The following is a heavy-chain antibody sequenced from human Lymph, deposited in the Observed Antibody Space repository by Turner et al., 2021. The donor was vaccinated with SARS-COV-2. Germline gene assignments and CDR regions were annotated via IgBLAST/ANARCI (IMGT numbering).Heavy chain of an antibody. J-gene: IGHJ4*02. D-gene: IGHD1-26*01. Sequence: EVQLVESVGGLVLPGRSLRLACGAAGLTLDDSAMPWGREAREEGVGLVVGINESSGSIDYDDLVKRLITITRDNTKNSQQLKISSLGVEDAALYYAAKGVSGSYDYFDYWGQGTLVTVSS. CDR2: INESSGSI. CDR1: GLTLDDSA. CDR3: AKGVSGSYDYFDY. V-gene: IGHV3-9*01.